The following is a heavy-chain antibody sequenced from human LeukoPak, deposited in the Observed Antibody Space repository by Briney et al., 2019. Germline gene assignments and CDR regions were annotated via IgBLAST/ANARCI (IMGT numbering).Heavy chain of an antibody. CDR3: ARGRLPRSHYYYYGMDV. D-gene: IGHD3-16*01. CDR2: ISAYNGNT. V-gene: IGHV1-18*01. J-gene: IGHJ6*02. Sequence: GSVKVSCKASGYTFTSYGISWVRQAPGQGLEWMGWISAYNGNTNYAQKLQGRVTMTTDTSTSTAYMELRSLRSDDTAVYYCARGRLPRSHYYYYGMDVWGQGTTVTVSS. CDR1: GYTFTSYG.